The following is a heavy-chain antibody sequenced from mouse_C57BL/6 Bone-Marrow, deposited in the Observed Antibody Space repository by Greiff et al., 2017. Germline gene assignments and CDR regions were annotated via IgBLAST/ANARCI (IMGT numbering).Heavy chain of an antibody. D-gene: IGHD3-2*02. V-gene: IGHV5-2*01. CDR3: ARKGRNSAGYD. CDR1: EYEFPSHD. J-gene: IGHJ2*01. CDR2: INSDGGSP. Sequence: EVHLVESGGGLVQPGESLKLSCESNEYEFPSHDMSWVRNTPGQRLEFVAAINSDGGSPYYPDTMKRRFIITRDTTKKTLYLQMSSLRSEDTAMYYCARKGRNSAGYDWGQGTTLTVSS.